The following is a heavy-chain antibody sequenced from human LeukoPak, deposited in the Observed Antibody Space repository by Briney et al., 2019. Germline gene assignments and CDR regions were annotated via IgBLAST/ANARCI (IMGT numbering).Heavy chain of an antibody. CDR2: IYTSGST. V-gene: IGHV4-4*07. D-gene: IGHD2-2*01. Sequence: SETLSLTCTVSGGSISSYYWSWIRQPAGKGLEWIGRIYTSGSTNYNPSLKSRVTMSVDTSKNQFSLKLSSVTAADTAVYYCARESCSSTSCYLGGTGAFDIWGQGTMVTVSS. CDR1: GGSISSYY. J-gene: IGHJ3*02. CDR3: ARESCSSTSCYLGGTGAFDI.